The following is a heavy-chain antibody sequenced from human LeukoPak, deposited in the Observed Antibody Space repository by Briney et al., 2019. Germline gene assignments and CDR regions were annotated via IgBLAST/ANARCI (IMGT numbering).Heavy chain of an antibody. CDR3: ARDRRWLQSPDDYYYYGMDV. J-gene: IGHJ6*02. Sequence: GVSLRLSCAASGFTFSSYDMHWVRQAPGKGLEWVAVIWYDGSNKYYADSVKGRFTISRDNSKNTLYLQMNSLRAEDTAVYYCARDRRWLQSPDDYYYYGMDVWGQGTTVTVSS. CDR1: GFTFSSYD. D-gene: IGHD5-12*01. CDR2: IWYDGSNK. V-gene: IGHV3-33*01.